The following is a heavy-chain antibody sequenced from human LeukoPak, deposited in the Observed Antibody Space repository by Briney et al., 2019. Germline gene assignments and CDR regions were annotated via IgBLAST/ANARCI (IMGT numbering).Heavy chain of an antibody. J-gene: IGHJ6*02. CDR1: GFTFSSFG. V-gene: IGHV3-33*01. CDR2: IWYDGSKK. CDR3: ARVANITTFGMDV. D-gene: IGHD3-9*01. Sequence: TGGSLRLSCAASGFTFSSFGMHCVRQAPGKGLEWVAVIWYDGSKKYYADSVKGRFTISRDNSKNTLYLQMNALRAEDTAVYYCARVANITTFGMDVWGQGTTVTVSS.